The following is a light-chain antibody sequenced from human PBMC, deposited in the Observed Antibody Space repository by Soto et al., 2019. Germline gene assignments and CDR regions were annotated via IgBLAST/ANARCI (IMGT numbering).Light chain of an antibody. CDR3: LQYHNLWA. Sequence: EIVLTQSPGTLSLSPWARATLSCLASQSVSNNFLAWYQQKPDQAPILLIYGVYTRAPGIPARFSGSGSGTEFTPTISSLQSEDFTVYSCLQYHNLWAFGQGTKVDIK. CDR1: QSVSNN. V-gene: IGKV3D-15*01. CDR2: GVY. J-gene: IGKJ1*01.